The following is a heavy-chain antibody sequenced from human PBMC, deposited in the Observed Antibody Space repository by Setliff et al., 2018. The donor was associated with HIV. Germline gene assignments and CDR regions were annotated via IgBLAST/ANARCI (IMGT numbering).Heavy chain of an antibody. Sequence: GGSLRLSCAASGFIFDDYDMSWVRQVPGKGLEWVSGINGNGGNTGYADSVKGRFTISRDNAKNFLYLQMNSLRAEDTAVYYCARFRRSGYNYVEGTALAYWGQGTLVTVSS. D-gene: IGHD3-22*01. CDR2: INGNGGNT. J-gene: IGHJ4*02. CDR3: ARFRRSGYNYVEGTALAY. CDR1: GFIFDDYD. V-gene: IGHV3-20*04.